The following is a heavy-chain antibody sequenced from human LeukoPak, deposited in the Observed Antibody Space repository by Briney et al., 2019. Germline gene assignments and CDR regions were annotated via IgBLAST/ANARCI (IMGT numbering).Heavy chain of an antibody. J-gene: IGHJ4*02. CDR1: GFTFSSYS. D-gene: IGHD5-18*01. Sequence: GGSLRLSCAASGFTFSSYSMNWVRQAPGKGLEWVSSISSSSSYIYYADSVKGRFTISRDNAKNSLYLQMNSLRAEDTAVYYCARDLRAGYEGIDYWGQGTLVTVSS. CDR3: ARDLRAGYEGIDY. V-gene: IGHV3-21*01. CDR2: ISSSSSYI.